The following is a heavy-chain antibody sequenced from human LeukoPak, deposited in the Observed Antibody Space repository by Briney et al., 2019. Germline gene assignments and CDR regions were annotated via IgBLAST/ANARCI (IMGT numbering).Heavy chain of an antibody. CDR2: IKQDGSEK. V-gene: IGHV3-7*04. CDR3: ARVRECSSTSYPLYYYYMDV. CDR1: GFTFSSYW. D-gene: IGHD2-2*01. Sequence: GGSLRLSCAASGFTFSSYWMRWVRQAPGKGLEWVANIKQDGSEKYYVDSVKGRFTISRDNAKNSLYLQMNSLRAEDTAVYYCARVRECSSTSYPLYYYYMDVWGKGTTVTVSS. J-gene: IGHJ6*03.